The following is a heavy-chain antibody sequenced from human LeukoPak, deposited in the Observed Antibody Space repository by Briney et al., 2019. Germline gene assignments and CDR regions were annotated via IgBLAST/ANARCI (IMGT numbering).Heavy chain of an antibody. J-gene: IGHJ3*02. CDR3: ARVVVKRMSSGDGAFDI. CDR1: GFTFSSYW. Sequence: GGSLRLSCAASGFTFSSYWMSWVRQAPGKGLEWVANIKQDGSEKYYVDSVKGRFTISRDNAKNSLYLQMNSLRAEDTAVYYCARVVVKRMSSGDGAFDIWGQGTMVTVSS. CDR2: IKQDGSEK. V-gene: IGHV3-7*01. D-gene: IGHD6-19*01.